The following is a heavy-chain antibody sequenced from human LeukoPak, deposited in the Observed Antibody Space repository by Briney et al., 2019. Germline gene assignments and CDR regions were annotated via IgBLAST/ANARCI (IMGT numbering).Heavy chain of an antibody. CDR2: INPHSGGT. D-gene: IGHD2-2*01. CDR3: VRDGACSSTSCQKFDC. J-gene: IGHJ4*02. CDR1: GYTFTYYY. V-gene: IGHV1-2*02. Sequence: GSVKVSCKASGYTFTYYYIHWVRQAPGQGLEWMGWINPHSGGTNYVEKFQGRVTMTRDTSISTAYMELSRLRSDDTAVYFCVRDGACSSTSCQKFDCWGQGTLVTVSS.